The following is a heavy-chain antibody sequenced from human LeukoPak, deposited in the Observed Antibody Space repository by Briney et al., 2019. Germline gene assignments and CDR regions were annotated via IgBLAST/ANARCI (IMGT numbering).Heavy chain of an antibody. CDR3: ASSIAAVLDAFDI. V-gene: IGHV1-46*01. Sequence: ASVKVSCKASGYTFTSYYMHWVRQAPGQGLEWMGIINPSGGSTSYAQKFQGRVTITRNTSISTAYMELSSLRSEDTAVYYCASSIAAVLDAFDIWGQGTMVTVSS. CDR2: INPSGGST. D-gene: IGHD6-13*01. CDR1: GYTFTSYY. J-gene: IGHJ3*02.